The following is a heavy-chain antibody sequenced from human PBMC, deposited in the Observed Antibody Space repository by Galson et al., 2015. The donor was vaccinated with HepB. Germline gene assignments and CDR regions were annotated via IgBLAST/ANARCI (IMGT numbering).Heavy chain of an antibody. CDR2: IYSGNST. J-gene: IGHJ4*02. V-gene: IGHV3-53*04. D-gene: IGHD3-22*01. Sequence: SLRLSCAASGFTVSSNYMSWVRQAPGKGLEWVSIIYSGNSTYYADSVRGRFTISRHNFKSTLYLQMNSLRAEDTAVYYCARGPRYYYDSSGPGYFDYWGQGTLVTVSS. CDR3: ARGPRYYYDSSGPGYFDY. CDR1: GFTVSSNY.